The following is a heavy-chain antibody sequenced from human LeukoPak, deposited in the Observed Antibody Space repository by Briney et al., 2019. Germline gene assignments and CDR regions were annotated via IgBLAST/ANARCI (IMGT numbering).Heavy chain of an antibody. CDR1: GFTFSTYW. Sequence: PGGSLRLSFAASGFTFSTYWMTWVRQAPGKGLEWVANIKQDGSDKYYVDSVKGRFTISRDNAKSSLYLLMNSLRAEDTAVYYCARGRGWHPDYWGQGTLVTVSS. CDR3: ARGRGWHPDY. V-gene: IGHV3-7*01. CDR2: IKQDGSDK. J-gene: IGHJ4*02. D-gene: IGHD6-19*01.